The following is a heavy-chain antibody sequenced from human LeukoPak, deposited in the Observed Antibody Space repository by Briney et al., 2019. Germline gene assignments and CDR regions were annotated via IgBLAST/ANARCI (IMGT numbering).Heavy chain of an antibody. V-gene: IGHV1-3*01. CDR1: GYTFSQYG. J-gene: IGHJ4*02. CDR2: INAGNGDNT. CDR3: ARSGSNWSCDS. Sequence: ASVKVSCKASGYTFSQYGVQWVRQAPGQTPEWMGWINAGNGDNTRYSQKFKARFTMTTDTSATTVYMELNSLRSEDTAVYYCARSGSNWSCDSWGQGTLVTVSS. D-gene: IGHD6-13*01.